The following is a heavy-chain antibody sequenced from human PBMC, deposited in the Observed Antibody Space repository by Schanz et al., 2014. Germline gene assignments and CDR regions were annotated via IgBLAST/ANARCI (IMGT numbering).Heavy chain of an antibody. Sequence: QGQLVQSGPEVKEPGASVKVSCEASRYTFNTYGLNWVRQAPGQGLEWMGWISAYTNNTNYAQKVQDRVTMTTDTSTSTAYMELRSLRSDDTAVYYCARAPTAYCSDTSCLGTPFDYWGQGTLVTVSS. CDR3: ARAPTAYCSDTSCLGTPFDY. CDR2: ISAYTNNT. D-gene: IGHD2-2*01. CDR1: RYTFNTYG. V-gene: IGHV1-18*01. J-gene: IGHJ4*02.